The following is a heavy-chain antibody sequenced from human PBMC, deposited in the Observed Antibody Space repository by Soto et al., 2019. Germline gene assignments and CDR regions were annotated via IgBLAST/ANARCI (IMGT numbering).Heavy chain of an antibody. Sequence: EVQLVESGGGLVQPGGSLRLSCAASGFTFSTYFMTWVRQAPGKGLEWVATIKPDGSERWNVDYVKGRFTSSRDNAKNSLYLEMNSLRAEDTAVYFCVNDLNWPNLWGQGSLVAVSS. J-gene: IGHJ4*02. D-gene: IGHD1-20*01. CDR3: VNDLNWPNL. CDR2: IKPDGSER. CDR1: GFTFSTYF. V-gene: IGHV3-7*01.